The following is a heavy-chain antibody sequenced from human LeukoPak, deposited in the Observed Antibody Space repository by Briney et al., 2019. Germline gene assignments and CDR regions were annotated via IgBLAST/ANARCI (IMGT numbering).Heavy chain of an antibody. V-gene: IGHV3-23*01. CDR2: ISGSGSST. D-gene: IGHD2-2*02. CDR3: AKGSDIVVVPAAILARLYFDY. Sequence: PGGSLRLSCAASGFTFSSYAMSWVRQAPGKGLEWVSAISGSGSSTYYADSVKGRFTISRDNSKNTLYLQMNSLRAEDTAVYYCAKGSDIVVVPAAILARLYFDYWGQGTLGTVSS. J-gene: IGHJ4*02. CDR1: GFTFSSYA.